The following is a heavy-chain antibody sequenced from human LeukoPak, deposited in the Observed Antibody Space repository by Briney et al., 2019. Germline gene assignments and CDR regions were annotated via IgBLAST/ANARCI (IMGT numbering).Heavy chain of an antibody. Sequence: SETLSLTCAVYGGSFSGYYWSWIRQPPGRGLEWIGYIYYSGSTNYNPSLKSRVTISVDTSKNQFSLRLSSVTAADTAVYYCARHAGWELISHWYFDLWGRGTLVTVSS. D-gene: IGHD1-26*01. CDR3: ARHAGWELISHWYFDL. CDR1: GGSFSGYY. V-gene: IGHV4-59*08. J-gene: IGHJ2*01. CDR2: IYYSGST.